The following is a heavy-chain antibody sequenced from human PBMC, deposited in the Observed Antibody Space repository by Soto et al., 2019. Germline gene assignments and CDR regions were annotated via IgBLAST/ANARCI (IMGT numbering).Heavy chain of an antibody. V-gene: IGHV3-53*01. CDR3: ARDRVESGYPEYFQH. D-gene: IGHD3-22*01. J-gene: IGHJ1*01. CDR1: GFTVSSNY. Sequence: EVQLVESGGGLIQPGGSLRLSCAASGFTVSSNYMSWFRQAPGKGLEWVPVIYSGGSTYYADSVKGRFTISRDNSKNTLYLQMNSLRAEDTAVYYCARDRVESGYPEYFQHWGQGTLVTVSS. CDR2: IYSGGST.